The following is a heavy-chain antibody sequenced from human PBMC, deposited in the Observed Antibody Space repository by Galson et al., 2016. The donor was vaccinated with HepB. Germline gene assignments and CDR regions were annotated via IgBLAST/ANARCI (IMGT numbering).Heavy chain of an antibody. D-gene: IGHD1/OR15-1a*01. Sequence: PAPGKGLEWVSGILGDGDTTYYADSVKGRFTISRDNSKNALFLQMYGLRAEDTAVYHCAKAEKWEHDFWGQGTLVTVSS. V-gene: IGHV3-23*01. J-gene: IGHJ4*02. CDR2: ILGDGDTT. CDR3: AKAEKWEHDF.